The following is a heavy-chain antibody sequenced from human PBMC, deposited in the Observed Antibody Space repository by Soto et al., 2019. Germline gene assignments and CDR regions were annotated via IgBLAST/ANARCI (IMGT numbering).Heavy chain of an antibody. CDR1: GFTFSSYW. CDR3: ARPNQIGTTRSRFDP. Sequence: GGSLRLSCAASGFTFSSYWMNWVRQAPGKGLEWVANIKQDGSEKHYVDSVRGRFTISRDNSKNSLYLQMNSLRAEDTAVYYCARPNQIGTTRSRFDPWGQGTLVTVSS. D-gene: IGHD2-2*01. CDR2: IKQDGSEK. J-gene: IGHJ5*02. V-gene: IGHV3-7*01.